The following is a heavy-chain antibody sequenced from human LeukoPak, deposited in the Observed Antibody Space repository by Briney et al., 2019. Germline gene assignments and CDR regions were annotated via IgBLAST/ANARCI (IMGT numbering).Heavy chain of an antibody. CDR2: ISNSGGST. J-gene: IGHJ4*02. CDR3: AKWNYYDSGSYFDN. V-gene: IGHV3-23*01. CDR1: GFTFSSRA. Sequence: GGSLRLSCGASGFTFSSRAMGWVRQAPGKGLEWVSSISNSGGSTYYADSVKGRFTISRDNSHNTVSLQMNSLRAEDTAVYHCAKWNYYDSGSYFDNWGQGNLVIVTS. D-gene: IGHD3-10*01.